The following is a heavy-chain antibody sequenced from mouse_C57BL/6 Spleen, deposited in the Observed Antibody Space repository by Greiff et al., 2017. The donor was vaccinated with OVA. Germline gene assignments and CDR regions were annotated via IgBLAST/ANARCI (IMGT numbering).Heavy chain of an antibody. J-gene: IGHJ2*01. CDR3: ARALYYYGSSSFDY. D-gene: IGHD1-1*01. Sequence: EVKLMESGPGLVKPSQSLSLTRSVTGYSITSGYYWNWIRQFPGNKLEWMGYISYDGSNNYNPSLKNRISITRDTSKNQFFLKLNSVTTEDTATYYCARALYYYGSSSFDYWGQGTTLTVSS. CDR1: GYSITSGYY. V-gene: IGHV3-6*01. CDR2: ISYDGSN.